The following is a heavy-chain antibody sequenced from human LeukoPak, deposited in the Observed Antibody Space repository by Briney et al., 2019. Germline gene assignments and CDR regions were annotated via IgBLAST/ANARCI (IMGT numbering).Heavy chain of an antibody. CDR3: ARSGVVTVDCGGDCYREN. Sequence: GSLRLSCAASGFTFSSYAMHWVRQAPGKGLEWIGEINHSGSTNYNPSLKSRVTISVDTSRNQFSLKLSSVTAADTAVYYCARSGVVTVDCGGDCYRENWGQGTLVTVSS. J-gene: IGHJ4*02. CDR2: INHSGST. D-gene: IGHD2-21*02. V-gene: IGHV4-34*01. CDR1: GFTFSSYA.